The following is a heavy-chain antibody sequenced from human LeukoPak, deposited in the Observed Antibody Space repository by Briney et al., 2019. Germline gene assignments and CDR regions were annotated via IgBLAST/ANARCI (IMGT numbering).Heavy chain of an antibody. CDR2: INPNSGGT. J-gene: IGHJ6*02. CDR1: GYTFTGYY. Sequence: GASVKVSCKASGYTFTGYYMHWVRQAPGQGLEWMGWINPNSGGTNYAQKFQGRVTMTRDTSISTAYMELSRLRSDDTAVYYCARECITGTSLSSLGMDVWGQGTTVTVSS. D-gene: IGHD1-7*01. CDR3: ARECITGTSLSSLGMDV. V-gene: IGHV1-2*02.